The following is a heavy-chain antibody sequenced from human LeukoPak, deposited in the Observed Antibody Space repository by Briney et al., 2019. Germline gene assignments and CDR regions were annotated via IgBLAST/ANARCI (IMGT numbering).Heavy chain of an antibody. CDR3: ARGRGQWLPEFDY. CDR1: GDSISSGIYY. CDR2: VYTSGST. Sequence: PSETLSLTCTVSGDSISSGIYYWSWIRQPAGKGLEWIGRVYTSGSTNYNPSLESRVTISADMSKNQFSLKLSSVTAADTAVYYCARGRGQWLPEFDYWGQGTLVTVSS. V-gene: IGHV4-61*02. D-gene: IGHD6-19*01. J-gene: IGHJ4*02.